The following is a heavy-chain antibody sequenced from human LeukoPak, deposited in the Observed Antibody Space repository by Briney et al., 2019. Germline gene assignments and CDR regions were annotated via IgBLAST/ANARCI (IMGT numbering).Heavy chain of an antibody. Sequence: ASVKVSCKASGYTFTGYYMHWVRQAPGQGLEWMGWINPNSGGTNYAQKFQGRVTMTRDTSISTAYMELSRLRSDDTAVYYCARVLSNWNYHYYWGQGTLVTVSS. D-gene: IGHD1-7*01. CDR2: INPNSGGT. J-gene: IGHJ4*02. CDR1: GYTFTGYY. V-gene: IGHV1-2*02. CDR3: ARVLSNWNYHYY.